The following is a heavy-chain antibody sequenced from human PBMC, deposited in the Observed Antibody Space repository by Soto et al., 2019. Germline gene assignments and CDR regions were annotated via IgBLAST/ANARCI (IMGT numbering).Heavy chain of an antibody. V-gene: IGHV1-18*04. D-gene: IGHD6-19*01. Sequence: ASVKVSCKASGYTFTSYGISWVRQAPGQGLEWMGWISAYNGNTNYAQKLQGRVTMTTDTSTSTAYMELRSLRSEDTAVYYCAKDRVSEHNNGWPQGHWGQGTLVTVSS. CDR1: GYTFTSYG. CDR3: AKDRVSEHNNGWPQGH. CDR2: ISAYNGNT. J-gene: IGHJ4*02.